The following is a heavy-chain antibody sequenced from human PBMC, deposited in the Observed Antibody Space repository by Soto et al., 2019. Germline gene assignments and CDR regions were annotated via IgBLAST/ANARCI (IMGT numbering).Heavy chain of an antibody. Sequence: EVQLVESGGGLVKPGGSLRLSCVVSGFTFSSYSMNWVRQAPGKGLEWVSSISSGGEYTYYADSVKGRFTISRDNAKNAVYLQMNSLTAEDTALYYCARDFKESQYYYSCMDVWGKGTTVTVSS. CDR1: GFTFSSYS. D-gene: IGHD3-10*01. J-gene: IGHJ6*03. CDR3: ARDFKESQYYYSCMDV. V-gene: IGHV3-21*06. CDR2: ISSGGEYT.